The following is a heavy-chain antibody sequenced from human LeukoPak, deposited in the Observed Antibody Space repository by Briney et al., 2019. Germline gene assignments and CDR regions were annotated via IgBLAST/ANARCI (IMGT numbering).Heavy chain of an antibody. D-gene: IGHD3-22*01. Sequence: GGTLRLSCAASGFPFDTYGMRWVRQATGKGLEWVAFIRYDGSNKYYADSVKGRFTISRDNSKNTLYLQMNSLRAEDTAVYYCAKGRYYYDSSGTLDYWGQGTLVTVSS. CDR3: AKGRYYYDSSGTLDY. CDR2: IRYDGSNK. J-gene: IGHJ4*02. V-gene: IGHV3-30*02. CDR1: GFPFDTYG.